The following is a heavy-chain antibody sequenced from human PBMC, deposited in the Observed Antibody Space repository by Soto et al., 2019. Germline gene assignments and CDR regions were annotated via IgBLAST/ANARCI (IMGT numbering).Heavy chain of an antibody. J-gene: IGHJ4*02. D-gene: IGHD3-16*02. Sequence: QVQLQESGPGLVQPSETLSLTCAGVYFGTYYWGWIRQPPGKGLEWLGYIFSSEHFKYNPSLKSRLTISVDPAPPPVSLRLTAGTAADTAAWYWASEGGGYRFDHWGQGTLVTVSS. CDR2: IFSSEHF. CDR1: VYFGTYY. CDR3: ASEGGGYRFDH. V-gene: IGHV4-59*01.